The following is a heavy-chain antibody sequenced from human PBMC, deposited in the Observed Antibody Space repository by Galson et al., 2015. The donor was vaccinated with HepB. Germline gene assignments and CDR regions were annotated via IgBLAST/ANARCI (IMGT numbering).Heavy chain of an antibody. J-gene: IGHJ5*02. D-gene: IGHD6-13*01. CDR1: GFTFSDYY. CDR3: AREGGNIAAAGEWFDP. V-gene: IGHV3-11*01. Sequence: SLRLSCAASGFTFSDYYMSWIRQAPGKGLEWVSYISSSGSTIYYADSVKGRFTISRDNAKNSLYLQMNSLRAEETAVYYCAREGGNIAAAGEWFDPWGQGTLVTVSS. CDR2: ISSSGSTI.